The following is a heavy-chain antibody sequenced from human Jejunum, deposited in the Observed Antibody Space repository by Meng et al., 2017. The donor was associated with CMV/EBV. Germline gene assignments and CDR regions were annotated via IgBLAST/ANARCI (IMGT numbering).Heavy chain of an antibody. CDR3: VRLSGEGYSLDNYGMDV. CDR1: FSTYW. D-gene: IGHD1-1*01. Sequence: FSTYWIGWVHPMPGKGLESMGIIYPDDSDTRYSPSFQGQVTISADKSISTAYLQWTSLKASDTAMYYCVRLSGEGYSLDNYGMDVWGQGTTVTVSS. V-gene: IGHV5-51*07. CDR2: IYPDDSDT. J-gene: IGHJ6*02.